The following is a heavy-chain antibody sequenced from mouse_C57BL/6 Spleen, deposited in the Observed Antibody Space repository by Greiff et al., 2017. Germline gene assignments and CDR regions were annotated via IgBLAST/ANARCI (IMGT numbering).Heavy chain of an antibody. D-gene: IGHD1-1*01. CDR1: GYAFTNYL. CDR2: INPGSGGT. V-gene: IGHV1-54*01. Sequence: VQLQQSGAELVRPGTSVKVSCKASGYAFTNYLIEWVKQRPGQGLEWIGVINPGSGGTNYNEKFKGKETLTADKSSSTAYMQLSSLTSEDSAVYFCARHYYGSSDYWGQGTTLTVSS. J-gene: IGHJ2*01. CDR3: ARHYYGSSDY.